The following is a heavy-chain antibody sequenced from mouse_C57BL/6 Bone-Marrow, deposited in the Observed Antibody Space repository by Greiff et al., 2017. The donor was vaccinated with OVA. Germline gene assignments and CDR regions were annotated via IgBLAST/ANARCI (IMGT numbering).Heavy chain of an antibody. Sequence: VQLQQSGPELVKPGASVKISCKASGYSFTGYYMNWVKQSPEKSLEWIGEINPSTGGTTYNQKFKAKATLTVDKSSSTAYMQLKSLTSEDSAVYYCARPDAMDYWGQGTSVTVSS. J-gene: IGHJ4*01. V-gene: IGHV1-42*01. CDR1: GYSFTGYY. CDR3: ARPDAMDY. CDR2: INPSTGGT.